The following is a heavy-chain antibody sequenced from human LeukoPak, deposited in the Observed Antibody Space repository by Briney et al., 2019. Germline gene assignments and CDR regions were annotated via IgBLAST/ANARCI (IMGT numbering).Heavy chain of an antibody. V-gene: IGHV3-23*01. Sequence: GGSLGLSCAASGFTFSSYAMSWVRQAPGKGLEWVSAISGSGGSTYYADSVKGRFTISRDNSKNTLYLQMNSLRAEDTAVYYCAKDGYSSGWYSLRYYFDYWGQGTLVTVSS. D-gene: IGHD6-19*01. CDR1: GFTFSSYA. J-gene: IGHJ4*02. CDR3: AKDGYSSGWYSLRYYFDY. CDR2: ISGSGGST.